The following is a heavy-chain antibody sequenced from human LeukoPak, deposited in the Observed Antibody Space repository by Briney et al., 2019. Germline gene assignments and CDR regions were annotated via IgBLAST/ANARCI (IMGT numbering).Heavy chain of an antibody. CDR3: ARGADSYYYMDV. Sequence: PGVSLQISCLGSGYIFTSYWVAWVRPVPGQGLECMGIIYPHASDIRYNPSFEGQVTISADKSINTAYLQWSSLKASDTAVYYCARGADSYYYMDVWGKGSTVTVSS. J-gene: IGHJ6*03. D-gene: IGHD3-16*01. CDR1: GYIFTSYW. V-gene: IGHV5-51*01. CDR2: IYPHASDI.